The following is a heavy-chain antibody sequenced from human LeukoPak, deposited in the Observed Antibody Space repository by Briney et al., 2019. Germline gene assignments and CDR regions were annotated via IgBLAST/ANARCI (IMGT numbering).Heavy chain of an antibody. J-gene: IGHJ4*02. D-gene: IGHD6-19*01. V-gene: IGHV1-2*02. Sequence: ASVKVSCKASGYTFTGYYMHWVRQAPGQGLELMGWINPNSGGTNYAQKFQGSVTMTRYTYISTAYMELSRLRSDDPAVYSCASLVDIAVAGKTDYWGQGTLVTVSS. CDR3: ASLVDIAVAGKTDY. CDR1: GYTFTGYY. CDR2: INPNSGGT.